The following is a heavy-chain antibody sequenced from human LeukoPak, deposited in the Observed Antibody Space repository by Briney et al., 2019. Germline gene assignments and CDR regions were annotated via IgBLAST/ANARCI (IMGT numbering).Heavy chain of an antibody. V-gene: IGHV3-53*01. CDR2: IYSGGST. D-gene: IGHD5-24*01. Sequence: PGGSLSLSCAASGFTVSSNYMTWVRQAPGKGLEWVSVIYSGGSTYYADSVKGRFTISRDNSKNTLYLQMNSLRAEDTAVYYCARDPAGRDGYKGFDYWGQGTLVTVSS. CDR3: ARDPAGRDGYKGFDY. J-gene: IGHJ4*02. CDR1: GFTVSSNY.